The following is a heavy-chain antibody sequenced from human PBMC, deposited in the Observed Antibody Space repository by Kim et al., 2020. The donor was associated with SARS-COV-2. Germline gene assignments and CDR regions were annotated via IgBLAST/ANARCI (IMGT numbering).Heavy chain of an antibody. J-gene: IGHJ4*02. CDR2: ST. CDR3: AKSTPRGFDY. D-gene: IGHD1-1*01. V-gene: IGHV3-23*01. Sequence: STEYADPVSGPFTISRDTAKNTLYLRMNSLRAEDTAVYYGAKSTPRGFDYWGQGTLVTVSS.